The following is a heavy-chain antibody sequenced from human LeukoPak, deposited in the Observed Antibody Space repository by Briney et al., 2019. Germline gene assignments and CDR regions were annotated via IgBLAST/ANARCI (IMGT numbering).Heavy chain of an antibody. CDR2: INPNSGGT. Sequence: ASVKVSCKASGYTFTGYYMHWVRQAPGQGLEWMGWINPNSGGTNYAQKFQGSVTMTRDTSISTAYMELSRLRSDDTAVYYCARALGGGTMVRGVDYYFDYWGQGTLVTVSS. CDR1: GYTFTGYY. CDR3: ARALGGGTMVRGVDYYFDY. D-gene: IGHD3-10*01. J-gene: IGHJ4*02. V-gene: IGHV1-2*02.